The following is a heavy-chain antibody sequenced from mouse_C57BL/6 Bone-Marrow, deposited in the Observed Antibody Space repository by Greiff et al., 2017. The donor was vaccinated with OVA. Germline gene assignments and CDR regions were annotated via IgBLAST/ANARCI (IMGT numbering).Heavy chain of an antibody. Sequence: VQLQQPGAELVRPGSSVKLSCKASGYTFTSYWMDWVKQRPGQGLEWIGNIYPSDSETHYNQKFKDKATLTVDKSSSTAYMQLSSLTSEDSAVYYCARIIYDYDVWFAYWGQGTLVTVSA. V-gene: IGHV1-61*01. CDR3: ARIIYDYDVWFAY. J-gene: IGHJ3*01. CDR1: GYTFTSYW. D-gene: IGHD2-4*01. CDR2: IYPSDSET.